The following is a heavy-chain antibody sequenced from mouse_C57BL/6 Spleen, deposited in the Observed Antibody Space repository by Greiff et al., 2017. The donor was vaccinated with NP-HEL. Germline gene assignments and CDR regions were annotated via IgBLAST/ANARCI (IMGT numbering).Heavy chain of an antibody. V-gene: IGHV1-59*01. J-gene: IGHJ3*01. CDR2: IDPSNSYT. CDR1: GYTFTSYW. D-gene: IGHD1-1*01. CDR3: ARGWVLRYPAY. Sequence: QVQLKQPGAELVRPGTSVKLSCKASGYTFTSYWMHWVKQRPGQGLEWIGVIDPSNSYTNYNQKFKGKATLTVDTSSSTAYMQLSSLTSEDSAVYYCARGWVLRYPAYWGQGTLVTVSA.